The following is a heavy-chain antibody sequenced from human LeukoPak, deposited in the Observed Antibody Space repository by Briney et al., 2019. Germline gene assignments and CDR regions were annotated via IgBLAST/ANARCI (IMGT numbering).Heavy chain of an antibody. CDR1: GFTFSDYY. CDR2: ISSSSSYT. CDR3: ARSASRRIVGAIFDFDF. D-gene: IGHD1-26*01. Sequence: PGGSLRLSCAASGFTFSDYYMSWIRQAPGKGLEWVSYISSSSSYTNYADSVKGRFTISRDNAKNSLYLQKNSLRAEDTAVYYCARSASRRIVGAIFDFDFWGQGTLVTVSS. V-gene: IGHV3-11*06. J-gene: IGHJ4*02.